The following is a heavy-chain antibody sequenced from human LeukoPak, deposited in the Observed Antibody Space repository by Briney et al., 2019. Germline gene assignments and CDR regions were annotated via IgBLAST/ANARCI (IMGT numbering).Heavy chain of an antibody. Sequence: GGSLSLSCEASGFTFSSYAMSWARQAPGKGLEWVSAISGSGDNTYYADSVKGRFTISRDNSKNTLYLQMNSLRAEDTAVYYCAKGNFDYWGQGTLVTVSS. CDR3: AKGNFDY. CDR2: ISGSGDNT. CDR1: GFTFSSYA. D-gene: IGHD2/OR15-2a*01. V-gene: IGHV3-23*01. J-gene: IGHJ4*02.